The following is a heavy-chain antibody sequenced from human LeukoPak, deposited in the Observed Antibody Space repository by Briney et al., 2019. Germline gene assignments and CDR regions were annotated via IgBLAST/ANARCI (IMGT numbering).Heavy chain of an antibody. V-gene: IGHV1-69*05. D-gene: IGHD3-16*02. CDR2: IIPIFGTA. CDR1: GGTFSSCA. J-gene: IGHJ4*02. Sequence: VASVKVSCKASGGTFSSCAISWVRQAPGQGLEWMGGIIPIFGTANYAQKFQGRVTITTDESTSTAYMELSSLRSEDTAVYYCARGLYDYVWGSYRSLSFDYWGQGTLVTVSS. CDR3: ARGLYDYVWGSYRSLSFDY.